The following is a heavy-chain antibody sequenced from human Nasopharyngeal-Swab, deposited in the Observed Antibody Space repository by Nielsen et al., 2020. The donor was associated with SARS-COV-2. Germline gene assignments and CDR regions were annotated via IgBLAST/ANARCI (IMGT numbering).Heavy chain of an antibody. CDR1: GGSISSYY. Sequence: SETLSLTCTVSGGSISSYYWSWIRQPPGKGLEWIGYIYYSGSTNYNPSLKSRVTISVDTSKNQFSLKLSSVTAADTAVYYCARDRSRFGELDDYYYGMDVWGQGTTVTVSS. D-gene: IGHD3-10*01. V-gene: IGHV4-59*01. CDR3: ARDRSRFGELDDYYYGMDV. J-gene: IGHJ6*02. CDR2: IYYSGST.